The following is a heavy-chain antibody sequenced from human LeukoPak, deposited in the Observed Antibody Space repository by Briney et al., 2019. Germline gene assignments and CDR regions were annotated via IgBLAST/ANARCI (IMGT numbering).Heavy chain of an antibody. V-gene: IGHV1-69*05. J-gene: IGHJ4*02. CDR3: AKRSYPLH. CDR1: GGTFSSYA. Sequence: KPGSSVKVSCKASGGTFSSYAISWVRQAPGQGLEWMGGIIPIFGTANYAQKFQGRVTITTDESTNTAYVELSSLRAEDTAVYYCAKRSYPLHWGQGTLVTVSS. CDR2: IIPIFGTA.